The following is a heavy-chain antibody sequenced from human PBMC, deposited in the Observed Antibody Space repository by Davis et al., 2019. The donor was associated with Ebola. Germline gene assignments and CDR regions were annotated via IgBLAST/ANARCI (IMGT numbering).Heavy chain of an antibody. D-gene: IGHD3-10*01. V-gene: IGHV1-69*06. CDR1: GGTFCRYA. Sequence: SVTVSCKASGGTFCRYAISWLRQAPGQGLKWMGGIIPIFGTANYAQKFQGRVTITADKSTSTAYMELRSLRSEDTAVYYCAACYGSGSYGVYYYGMDVWGQGTTVTVSS. J-gene: IGHJ6*02. CDR2: IIPIFGTA. CDR3: AACYGSGSYGVYYYGMDV.